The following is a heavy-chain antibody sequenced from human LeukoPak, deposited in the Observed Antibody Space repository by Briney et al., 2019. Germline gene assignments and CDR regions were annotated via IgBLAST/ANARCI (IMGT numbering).Heavy chain of an antibody. CDR3: ARSAAGTYYFDY. CDR1: GFTFSSYS. Sequence: GGSLRLSCAASGFTFSSYSINWVRQAPGKGLEWVSSISSSSSYIYYADSVKGRFTISRDNAKNSLYLQMNSLRAEDTAVYYCARSAAGTYYFDYWGQGTLVTVSS. D-gene: IGHD6-13*01. J-gene: IGHJ4*02. V-gene: IGHV3-21*01. CDR2: ISSSSSYI.